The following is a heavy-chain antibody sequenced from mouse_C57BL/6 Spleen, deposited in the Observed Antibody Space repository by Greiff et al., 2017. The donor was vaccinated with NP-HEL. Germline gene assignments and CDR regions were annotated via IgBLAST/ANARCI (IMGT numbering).Heavy chain of an antibody. CDR2: ILPGSGST. Sequence: QVQLQQSGAELMKPGASVKLSCKATGYTFTGYWIEWVKQRPGHGLEWIGEILPGSGSTNYNEKVKGKATFTADTSSNTAYMQLSSLTSEDTAIYYCARWDGTTVVGYFDYWGQGTTLTVSS. D-gene: IGHD1-1*01. CDR1: GYTFTGYW. CDR3: ARWDGTTVVGYFDY. J-gene: IGHJ2*01. V-gene: IGHV1-9*01.